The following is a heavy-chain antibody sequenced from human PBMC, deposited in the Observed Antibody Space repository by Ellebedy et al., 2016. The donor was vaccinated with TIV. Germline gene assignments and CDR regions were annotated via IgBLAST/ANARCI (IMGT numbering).Heavy chain of an antibody. J-gene: IGHJ4*02. CDR1: GFTFSTYW. CDR2: IKQDGSEK. CDR3: ARDQWLGRAYYFDS. Sequence: GESLKISCVASGFTFSTYWMTWVRQAPGKGLEWVANIKQDGSEKYYVDSVKGRFSISRDNTKNSLYLQMNSLTDEDTAVYYCARDQWLGRAYYFDSWGQGTLVTVSS. V-gene: IGHV3-7*01. D-gene: IGHD6-19*01.